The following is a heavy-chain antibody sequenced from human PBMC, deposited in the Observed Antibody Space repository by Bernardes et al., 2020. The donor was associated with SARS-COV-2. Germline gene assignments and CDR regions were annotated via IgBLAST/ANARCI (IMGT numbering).Heavy chain of an antibody. D-gene: IGHD3-3*01. V-gene: IGHV3-11*05. CDR1: GFTFSDYY. CDR3: ARGGGGYDFWSGYYPDYYYMDV. Sequence: GGSLRLSCAASGFTFSDYYMSWIRQAPGKGLEWVSYISSSSSYTNYADSVKGRFTISRDNAKNSLYLQMNSLRAEDTAVYYCARGGGGYDFWSGYYPDYYYMDVWGKGTTVTVSS. J-gene: IGHJ6*03. CDR2: ISSSSSYT.